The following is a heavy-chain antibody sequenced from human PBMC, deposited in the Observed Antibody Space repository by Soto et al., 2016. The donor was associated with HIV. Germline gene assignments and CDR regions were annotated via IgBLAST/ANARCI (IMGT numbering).Heavy chain of an antibody. CDR2: INWNGNTR. J-gene: IGHJ3*02. V-gene: IGHV3-20*04. CDR3: AKGLDSRNRNAFDI. Sequence: EVQLVESGGGVARPGGSLRLSCAASGFTFDDYGMSWVRQGPGKGLEWVSGINWNGNTRGYADSVKGRFTISRDNSKNSLYLQMTYLRAEDTALYYCAKGLDSRNRNAFDIWGQGRMVTVSS. CDR1: GFTFDDYG. D-gene: IGHD1-1*01.